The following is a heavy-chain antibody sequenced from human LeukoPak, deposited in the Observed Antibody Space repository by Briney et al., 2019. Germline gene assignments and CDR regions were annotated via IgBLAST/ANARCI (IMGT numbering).Heavy chain of an antibody. CDR2: IYSSGST. CDR3: ASENYDSSGYYYLFDI. CDR1: GGSISGYY. J-gene: IGHJ3*02. Sequence: SETLSLTCTVSGGSISGYYWSWIRQSAGKGLEWIGRIYSSGSTNYNPSLKSRATMSVDTSKNHFSLNLSSVTAADTAVYYCASENYDSSGYYYLFDIWGQGTMVTVSS. V-gene: IGHV4-4*07. D-gene: IGHD3-22*01.